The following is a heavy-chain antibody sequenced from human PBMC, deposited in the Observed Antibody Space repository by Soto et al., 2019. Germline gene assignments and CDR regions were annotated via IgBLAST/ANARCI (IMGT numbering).Heavy chain of an antibody. D-gene: IGHD3-10*01. CDR3: ARVGRRTPGDPFAY. CDR1: GGTFSSYA. V-gene: IGHV1-69*01. CDR2: IIPIFGTA. J-gene: IGHJ4*02. Sequence: QVQLVQSGAEVKKPGSSVKVSCKASGGTFSSYAISWVRQAPGQGLEWMGGIIPIFGTANYEQKFQGRVTITADESTSTAYMELSSLRSEDTAVYYCARVGRRTPGDPFAYWGQGTLVTVSS.